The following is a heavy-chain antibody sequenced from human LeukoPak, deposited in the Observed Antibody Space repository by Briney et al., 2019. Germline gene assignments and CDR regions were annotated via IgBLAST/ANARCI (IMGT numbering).Heavy chain of an antibody. CDR1: GFTVSTNY. CDR3: GRAREYSYGYFFDY. V-gene: IGHV3-53*01. CDR2: IYTGGST. J-gene: IGHJ4*02. D-gene: IGHD5-18*01. Sequence: PGGSLRLSCAASGFTVSTNYMTWVRQAPGKGLEWVSVIYTGGSTYYADSVKGRFTISRDNSKNTLCLQMNSLRAEDTAVYYCGRAREYSYGYFFDYGGRGTRVTVPS.